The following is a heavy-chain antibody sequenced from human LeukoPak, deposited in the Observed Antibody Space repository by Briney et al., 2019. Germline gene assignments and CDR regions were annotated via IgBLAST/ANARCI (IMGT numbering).Heavy chain of an antibody. Sequence: GGSLRLSCAASEFTYCMNWVRQAPGKGLECVSAISSSGSNTYYADSVKGRFTISRDNSKNTLYLQMNSLRAEDTAVYYCARDRGYRWGNSWSGYYSDYWGQGTLVTVSS. CDR1: EFTYC. V-gene: IGHV3-23*01. CDR3: ARDRGYRWGNSWSGYYSDY. CDR2: ISSSGSNT. D-gene: IGHD3-3*01. J-gene: IGHJ4*02.